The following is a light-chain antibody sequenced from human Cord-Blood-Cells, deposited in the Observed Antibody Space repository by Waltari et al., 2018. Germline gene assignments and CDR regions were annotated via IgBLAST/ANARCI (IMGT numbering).Light chain of an antibody. V-gene: IGLV2-11*01. CDR3: CSYAGSYTLV. CDR2: YVC. J-gene: IGLJ2*01. Sequence: HSALTQPRSVSRSPGPSVTIPCTGTSSDICGSKYPSLYQPHPGNAPKLMIYYVCKRRSGVPDLFSGSKSGKTASLTISGLQAEDEADYYCCSYAGSYTLVFGGGTKLTV. CDR1: SSDICGSKY.